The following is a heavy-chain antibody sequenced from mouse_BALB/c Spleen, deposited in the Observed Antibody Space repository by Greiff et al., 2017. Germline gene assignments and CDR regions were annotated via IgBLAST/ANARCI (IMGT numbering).Heavy chain of an antibody. CDR1: GFSLTSYD. Sequence: QVQLKESGPGLVAPSQSLSITCTASGFSLTSYDMSWVRQPPGKGLEWLGVIWTGGGTNYNAAFMSRLSISKDNSKSQVFLKMNSLQTDDTAIYYCVSHSDYYGSSLWFAYWGQGTLVTVSA. CDR2: IWTGGGT. CDR3: VSHSDYYGSSLWFAY. J-gene: IGHJ3*01. V-gene: IGHV2-9-2*01. D-gene: IGHD1-1*01.